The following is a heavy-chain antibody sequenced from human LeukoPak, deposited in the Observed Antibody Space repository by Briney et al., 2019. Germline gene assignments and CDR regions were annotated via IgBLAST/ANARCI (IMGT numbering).Heavy chain of an antibody. CDR2: ISGSGGST. D-gene: IGHD5-12*01. CDR1: GFTFSNCA. J-gene: IGHJ4*02. CDR3: ARAYSRESGYDFVFGY. Sequence: GGSLRLSCAASGFTFSNCAMSWVRQAPGKGLEWVSSISGSGGSTYYADSVKGRFTISRDNSKNTLYLQMNSLRAEDTAVYYCARAYSRESGYDFVFGYWGQGTLVTVSS. V-gene: IGHV3-23*01.